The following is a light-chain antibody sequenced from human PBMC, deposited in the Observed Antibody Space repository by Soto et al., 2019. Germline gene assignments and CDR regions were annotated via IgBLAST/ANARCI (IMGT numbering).Light chain of an antibody. CDR2: EVL. CDR3: CSHSSSIHWV. V-gene: IGLV2-8*01. CDR1: SGDIGAYNF. J-gene: IGLJ3*02. Sequence: QSALTQPPSASGSPGQSVTISCTGTSGDIGAYNFVSWYQQHPGEAPKLIIHEVLNRPSGVSSRFSGSKSGNTASLTISGLQAEDDAVYYCCSHSSSIHWVFGGGTKLTVL.